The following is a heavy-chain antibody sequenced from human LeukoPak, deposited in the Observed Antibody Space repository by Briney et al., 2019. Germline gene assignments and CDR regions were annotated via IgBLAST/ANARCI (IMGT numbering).Heavy chain of an antibody. D-gene: IGHD6-13*01. Sequence: GGSLRLSCSASGFAFSSYAMHWVRQAPGKGLEYVSAISSNGGSTYCADSVKGRFTISRDNSKNTLYLQMSSLRAEDTAVYYCVKGGASIAAAGTFRYWGQGTLVTVSS. CDR1: GFAFSSYA. V-gene: IGHV3-64D*06. J-gene: IGHJ4*02. CDR2: ISSNGGST. CDR3: VKGGASIAAAGTFRY.